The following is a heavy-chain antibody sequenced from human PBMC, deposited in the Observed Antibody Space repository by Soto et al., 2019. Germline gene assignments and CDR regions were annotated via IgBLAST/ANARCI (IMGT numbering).Heavy chain of an antibody. V-gene: IGHV4-39*01. CDR3: ARRQSNHYFDY. CDR1: NGSIGSNNYY. CDR2: LYYGGNI. J-gene: IGHJ4*02. Sequence: TSGTLSLTCTAPNGSIGSNNYYWGWVRQPPGKGLEWIGSLYYGGNIYYSPSLKGRVTISVDTSKNQFSLNLFSVTAADTAVYYCARRQSNHYFDYWGQGILVTVSS. D-gene: IGHD4-4*01.